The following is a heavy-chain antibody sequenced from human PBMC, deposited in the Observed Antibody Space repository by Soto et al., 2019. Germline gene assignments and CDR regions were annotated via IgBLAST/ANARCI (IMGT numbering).Heavy chain of an antibody. V-gene: IGHV1-69*01. J-gene: IGHJ6*02. CDR1: GGSFNTYA. Sequence: VQVVQSGAEVKKPGSSVKVSCRTSGGSFNTYAISWVRQAPGHGLEWMGGLIPIFGKPNYAQKFQDRVTNSADEFSNTGYMELTRLRSADTAVYYWARSTAGRESTVYGMDVWGLGTTVIVSS. CDR2: LIPIFGKP. CDR3: ARSTAGRESTVYGMDV. D-gene: IGHD2-2*01.